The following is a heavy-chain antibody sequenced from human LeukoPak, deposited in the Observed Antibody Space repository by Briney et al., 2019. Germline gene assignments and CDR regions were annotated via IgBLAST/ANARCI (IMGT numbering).Heavy chain of an antibody. D-gene: IGHD1-26*01. V-gene: IGHV4-59*01. CDR1: GGSISSYY. J-gene: IGHJ4*02. CDR3: ARELSGSFDY. Sequence: SETLSLTSTVPGGSISSYYGSWLRQPPGKGLEWIGYIYYSGSTNYNPSLKSRVTISVDTSKNQFSLKLSSVTAADTAVYYCARELSGSFDYWGQGTLVTVPS. CDR2: IYYSGST.